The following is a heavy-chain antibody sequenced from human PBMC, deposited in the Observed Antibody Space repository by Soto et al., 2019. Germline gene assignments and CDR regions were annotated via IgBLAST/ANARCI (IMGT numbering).Heavy chain of an antibody. V-gene: IGHV5-10-1*01. CDR1: GYSFTSYW. J-gene: IGHJ4*02. CDR3: ARNYRYDFWSGYPPDDY. Sequence: PEESLNTSCKGSGYSFTSYWIIRVLQMPGKGLEWMGRIDPSDSYTNYSPSFQGHVTISADKSISTAYLQWRSLKASDTAMYYCARNYRYDFWSGYPPDDYWGQGTLVTVSS. D-gene: IGHD3-3*01. CDR2: IDPSDSYT.